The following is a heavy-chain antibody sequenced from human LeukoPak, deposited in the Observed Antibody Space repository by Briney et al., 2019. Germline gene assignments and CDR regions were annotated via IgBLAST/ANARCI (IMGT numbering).Heavy chain of an antibody. CDR3: ARGVEIRYCSGGSCYSRIYYFDP. V-gene: IGHV4-59*01. CDR1: GGSISSYY. D-gene: IGHD2-15*01. CDR2: IYYSGST. J-gene: IGHJ5*02. Sequence: SETLSLTCTVSGGSISSYYWSWIRQPPGKGLEWIGYIYYSGSTNYNPSLKSRVTISVDTSKNQFSLKLSSVTAADTAVYYCARGVEIRYCSGGSCYSRIYYFDPWGQGTLVTISS.